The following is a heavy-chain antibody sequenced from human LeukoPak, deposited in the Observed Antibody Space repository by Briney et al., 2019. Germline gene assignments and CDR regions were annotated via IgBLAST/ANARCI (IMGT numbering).Heavy chain of an antibody. J-gene: IGHJ4*02. V-gene: IGHV3-7*01. CDR2: IKQDGSEK. CDR3: ARVQSGGYVDY. D-gene: IGHD2-15*01. CDR1: GFTFSSYW. Sequence: GGSLRLSCAASGFTFSSYWMSWVRQAPGKGLEWVANIKQDGSEKYYVDSVKGRFTISRDNAKNSLYLRMNSLRAEDTAVYYCARVQSGGYVDYWGQGTLVTVSS.